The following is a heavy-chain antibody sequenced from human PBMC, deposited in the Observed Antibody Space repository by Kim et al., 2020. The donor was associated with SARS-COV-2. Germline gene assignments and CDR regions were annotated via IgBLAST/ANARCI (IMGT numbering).Heavy chain of an antibody. CDR2: ISYDGSNK. CDR1: GFTFSSYG. Sequence: GGSLRLSCAASGFTFSSYGMHWVRQAPGKGLEWVAVISYDGSNKNYADSVKGRFTISRDNSKNTLYLQMNSLRAEDTAVYYCAKTPALYCSSTSCYDGYFGYWGQGTLVTVFS. D-gene: IGHD2-2*01. V-gene: IGHV3-30*18. J-gene: IGHJ4*02. CDR3: AKTPALYCSSTSCYDGYFGY.